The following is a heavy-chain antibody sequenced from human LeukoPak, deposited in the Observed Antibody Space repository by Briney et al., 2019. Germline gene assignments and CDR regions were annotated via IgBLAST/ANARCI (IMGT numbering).Heavy chain of an antibody. Sequence: PSETLSLTCTVSGGSISSYYWSWIRQPPGKGLEWIGYIYYSGSTNYNPSLKSRVTISVDTSKNQFSLKLSSMTAADTAVYYCARERGCSGGSCGGVDYWGQGTLVTVSS. CDR2: IYYSGST. CDR3: ARERGCSGGSCGGVDY. J-gene: IGHJ4*02. CDR1: GGSISSYY. D-gene: IGHD2-15*01. V-gene: IGHV4-59*01.